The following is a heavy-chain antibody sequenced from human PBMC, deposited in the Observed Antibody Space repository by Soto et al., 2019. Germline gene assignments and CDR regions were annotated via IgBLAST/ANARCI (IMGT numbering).Heavy chain of an antibody. Sequence: QVQLVESGGGVVQPGRSLRLSCAASGFTFSNYVIHWVRQAPGKGLEWVAVISYDGSNKYYADSVKGRFTISRDNSKNTLYLQMNSLRAEDTAVYYCAKEGLYCSSMSCSAYNSFDPWGQGTLVTVSS. D-gene: IGHD2-2*01. CDR1: GFTFSNYV. V-gene: IGHV3-30*18. CDR2: ISYDGSNK. J-gene: IGHJ5*02. CDR3: AKEGLYCSSMSCSAYNSFDP.